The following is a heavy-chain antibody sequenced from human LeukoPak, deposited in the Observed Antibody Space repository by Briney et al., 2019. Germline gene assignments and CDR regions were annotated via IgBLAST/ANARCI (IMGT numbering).Heavy chain of an antibody. CDR1: GFTFGDYA. CDR3: ATYRQVLLPFES. Sequence: GGSLRLSCTASGFTFGDYAMIWVRQPPGKGLEWVSSIFPSGGEIHYADSVRGRFTISRDNSKSTLSLQMNSLRAEDTAIYYCATYRQVLLPFESWGQGTLVTVSS. V-gene: IGHV3-23*01. J-gene: IGHJ4*02. D-gene: IGHD2-8*02. CDR2: IFPSGGEI.